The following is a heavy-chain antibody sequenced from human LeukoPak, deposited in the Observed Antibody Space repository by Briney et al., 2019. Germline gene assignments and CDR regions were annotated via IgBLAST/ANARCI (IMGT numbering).Heavy chain of an antibody. V-gene: IGHV3-21*01. CDR3: ARDPNGGSYFDY. D-gene: IGHD7-27*01. Sequence: GXSLRLSCAASGFTISSYSMNWVRQAPGKGLEWVSSISSSSSYIYYADSVKGRFTISRDNAKNSLYLQMNSLRAEDTAVYYCARDPNGGSYFDYWGQGTLVTVSS. CDR1: GFTISSYS. CDR2: ISSSSSYI. J-gene: IGHJ4*02.